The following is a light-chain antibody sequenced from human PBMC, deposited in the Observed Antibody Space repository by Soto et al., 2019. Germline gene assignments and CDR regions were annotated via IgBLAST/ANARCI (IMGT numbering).Light chain of an antibody. CDR3: QHYNNWPPWT. CDR2: GAS. V-gene: IGKV3-15*01. CDR1: QSVSIN. Sequence: EIVMTQSPATLSVSPGERATLSCRASQSVSINLAWYQQKPGQAPRLLIYGASTRATGIPARFSGSGSGTEFNLTLSSLQSEDFAVYYCQHYNNWPPWTFGQGTKVEIK. J-gene: IGKJ1*01.